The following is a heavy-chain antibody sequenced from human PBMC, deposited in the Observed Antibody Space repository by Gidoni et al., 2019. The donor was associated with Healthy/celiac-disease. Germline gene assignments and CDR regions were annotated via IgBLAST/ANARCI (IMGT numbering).Heavy chain of an antibody. D-gene: IGHD3-9*01. CDR3: AKDPVGYYDILTGYYTGWFDP. J-gene: IGHJ5*02. CDR2: ISGSGGRT. Sequence: EVQLLESGGGLVQPGGSLRLSCAASGFTFSSYALSWVRQAPGKGLEWVSAISGSGGRTYYADSVKGRFTSSRDNSKNTLYLKMNSLRAEDTAVYYCAKDPVGYYDILTGYYTGWFDPWGQGTLVTVSS. V-gene: IGHV3-23*01. CDR1: GFTFSSYA.